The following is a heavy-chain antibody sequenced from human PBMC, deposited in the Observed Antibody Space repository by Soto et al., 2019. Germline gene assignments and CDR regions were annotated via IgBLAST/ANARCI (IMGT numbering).Heavy chain of an antibody. V-gene: IGHV3-9*01. CDR2: ISWNSGSI. Sequence: SLRLSCAASGFTFDDYAMHWVRQAPGKGLEWVSGISWNSGSIGYADSVKGRFTISRDNAKNSLYLQMNSLRAEDTALYYCAKDTDIGNKPGDYYYHLDVWGKGTTVTVAS. D-gene: IGHD1-1*01. J-gene: IGHJ6*03. CDR1: GFTFDDYA. CDR3: AKDTDIGNKPGDYYYHLDV.